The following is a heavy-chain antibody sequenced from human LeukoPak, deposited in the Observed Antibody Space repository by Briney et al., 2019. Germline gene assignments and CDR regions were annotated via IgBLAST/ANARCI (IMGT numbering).Heavy chain of an antibody. CDR3: ATMDNFWSGFDY. J-gene: IGHJ4*02. CDR1: GGSISSYY. Sequence: SETLSLTCTVSGGSISSYYWSWIRQPAGKGLEWIGRIYTSGSTNYNPSLKSRVTILVDKSKNQFSLKLSSVTAADTAVYYCATMDNFWSGFDYWGQGTLVTVSS. CDR2: IYTSGST. V-gene: IGHV4-4*07. D-gene: IGHD3-3*01.